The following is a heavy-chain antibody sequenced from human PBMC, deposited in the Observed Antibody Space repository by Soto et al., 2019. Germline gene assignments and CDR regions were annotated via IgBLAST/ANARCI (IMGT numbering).Heavy chain of an antibody. V-gene: IGHV5-10-1*01. J-gene: IGHJ6*02. CDR2: IDPSDSYT. CDR1: GYSFTSYW. Sequence: SLKISCKGSGYSFTSYWISWVRQMPGKGLEWMGRIDPSDSYTNYSPSFQGHVTISADKSISTAYLQWSSLKASDTAMYYCARHVVRGYSYGSYGMDVWGQGTTVTVSS. CDR3: ARHVVRGYSYGSYGMDV. D-gene: IGHD5-18*01.